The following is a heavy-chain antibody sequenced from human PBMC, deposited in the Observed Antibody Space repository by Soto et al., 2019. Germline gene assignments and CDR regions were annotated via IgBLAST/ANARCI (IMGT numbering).Heavy chain of an antibody. J-gene: IGHJ4*02. CDR3: AKDYSLGYCSGGSCPYFDY. Sequence: GGSLRLSCAASGFTFSSYAMSWVRQAPGKGLEWVSAISGSGGSTYYADSVKGRFTISRDNSKNTLYLQMNSLRAEDTAVYYCAKDYSLGYCSGGSCPYFDYWGQGTLVTVSS. D-gene: IGHD2-15*01. CDR2: ISGSGGST. V-gene: IGHV3-23*01. CDR1: GFTFSSYA.